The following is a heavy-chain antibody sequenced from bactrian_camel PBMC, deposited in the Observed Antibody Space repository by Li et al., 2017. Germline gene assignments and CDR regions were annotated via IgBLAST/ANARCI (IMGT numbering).Heavy chain of an antibody. D-gene: IGHD4*01. J-gene: IGHJ4*01. V-gene: IGHV3S40*01. CDR2: IDSGGDTT. Sequence: VQLVESGGGLVRPGGSLRLSCAASGFGFIFSNNDMTWVRQAPGKGLDWVSSIDSGGDTTYYADSVKGRFTVSQNNAKNTGYLQMNSLKPEDMATYFCANGVLPLTMGQGTQVTVS. CDR1: GFGFIFSNND.